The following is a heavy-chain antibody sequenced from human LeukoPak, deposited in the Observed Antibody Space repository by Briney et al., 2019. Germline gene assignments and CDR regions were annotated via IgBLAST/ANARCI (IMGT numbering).Heavy chain of an antibody. CDR1: GYTFTGYY. J-gene: IGHJ6*03. CDR3: ARDSGTTRYYDILTGYYNRYYYYYYMDV. D-gene: IGHD3-9*01. V-gene: IGHV1-2*02. CDR2: INPNSGGT. Sequence: GASVKVSCKASGYTFTGYYMHWVRQAPGQGLEWMGWINPNSGGTNYAQKLQGRVTMTTDTSTSTAYMELRSLRSDDTAVYYCARDSGTTRYYDILTGYYNRYYYYYYMDVWGKGTTVTISS.